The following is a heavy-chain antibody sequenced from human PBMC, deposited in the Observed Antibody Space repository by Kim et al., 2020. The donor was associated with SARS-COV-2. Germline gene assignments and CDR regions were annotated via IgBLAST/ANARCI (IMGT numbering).Heavy chain of an antibody. D-gene: IGHD6-13*01. J-gene: IGHJ4*02. Sequence: ASVKVSCKASGYTFTSYGISWVRQAPGQGLEWMGWISAYNGNTNYAQKLQGRVTMTTDTSTSTAYMELRSLRSDDTAVYYCARDDSSPPSGWFDYWGQGTLVTVSS. CDR3: ARDDSSPPSGWFDY. CDR2: ISAYNGNT. CDR1: GYTFTSYG. V-gene: IGHV1-18*01.